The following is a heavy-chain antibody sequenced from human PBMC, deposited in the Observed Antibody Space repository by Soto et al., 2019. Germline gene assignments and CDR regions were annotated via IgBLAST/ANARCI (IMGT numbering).Heavy chain of an antibody. CDR2: ISYDGSNK. CDR1: GFTFSSYG. Sequence: PGGSLRLSCAASGFTFSSYGMHWVRQAPGKGLEWVAVISYDGSNKYYADSVKGRFTISRGNSKNTLYLQMNSLRAEDTAVYYCAKIGSGSYYQYYYGMDFWGQGTTVTVSS. D-gene: IGHD3-10*01. CDR3: AKIGSGSYYQYYYGMDF. J-gene: IGHJ6*02. V-gene: IGHV3-30*18.